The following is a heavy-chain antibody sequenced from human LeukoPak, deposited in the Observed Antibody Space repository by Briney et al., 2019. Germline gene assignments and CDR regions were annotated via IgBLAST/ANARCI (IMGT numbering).Heavy chain of an antibody. J-gene: IGHJ4*02. Sequence: KASETLSLTCTVSGGSINSYYWSWVRQPPGKGLEWIGHVFYTGNTKYGPSLNSRVTISLDTSKNQLSLKLNSVTAADTAVYYCARQPSGYYGDSGYYPYYFDYWGQGLLVTVSS. CDR1: GGSINSYY. CDR2: VFYTGNT. D-gene: IGHD3-22*01. V-gene: IGHV4-59*08. CDR3: ARQPSGYYGDSGYYPYYFDY.